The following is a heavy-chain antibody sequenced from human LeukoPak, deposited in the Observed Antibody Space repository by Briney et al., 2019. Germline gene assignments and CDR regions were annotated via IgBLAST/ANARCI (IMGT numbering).Heavy chain of an antibody. CDR3: ARLRGWFDP. Sequence: SETLSLTCSVYGGSFSGYYWSWIRQPPGKGLEWIGEINRSGSTNYNPSLKSRVTISVDTSKNQFSLRLSSVTAADTAVYYCARLRGWFDPWGQGTLVTVSS. D-gene: IGHD5-12*01. CDR2: INRSGST. J-gene: IGHJ5*02. V-gene: IGHV4-34*01. CDR1: GGSFSGYY.